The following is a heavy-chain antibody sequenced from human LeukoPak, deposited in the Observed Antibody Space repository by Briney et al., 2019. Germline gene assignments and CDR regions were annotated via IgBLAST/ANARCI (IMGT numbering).Heavy chain of an antibody. V-gene: IGHV1-18*01. CDR3: ARERLGNWSDP. D-gene: IGHD1-26*01. Sequence: GASVKVSCKASGYTFTSYGISWVRQAPGQGLEWVGGISVSNGNRNYEQKLQGRGTMTTDTSTSTASMELTSLRSDDTAVYYCARERLGNWSDPWGQGTLVTVSS. J-gene: IGHJ5*02. CDR2: ISVSNGNR. CDR1: GYTFTSYG.